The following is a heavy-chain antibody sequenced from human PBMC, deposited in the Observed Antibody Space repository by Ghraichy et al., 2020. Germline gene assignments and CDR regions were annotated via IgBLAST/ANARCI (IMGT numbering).Heavy chain of an antibody. CDR2: INSDGSST. CDR1: GFTFSSYW. D-gene: IGHD3-16*02. CDR3: ARAGITFGGVIPPPFDY. V-gene: IGHV3-74*01. Sequence: GSLRLSCAASGFTFSSYWMHWVRQAPGKGLVWVSRINSDGSSTSYADSVKGRFTISRDNAKNTLYLQMNSLRAEDTAVYYCARAGITFGGVIPPPFDYWGQGTLVTVSS. J-gene: IGHJ4*02.